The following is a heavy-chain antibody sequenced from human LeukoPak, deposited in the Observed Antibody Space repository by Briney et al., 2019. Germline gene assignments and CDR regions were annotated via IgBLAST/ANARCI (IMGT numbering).Heavy chain of an antibody. CDR1: GGSISSSSYY. J-gene: IGHJ5*02. Sequence: SEILSLTCTVSGGSISSSSYYWGWIRQPPGKGLEWIGSIYYSGSTYYNPSLKSRVTISVDTSKNQFSLKLSSVTAADTAVYYCARDESVAAGTSWFDPWGQGTLVTVSS. V-gene: IGHV4-39*07. CDR2: IYYSGST. D-gene: IGHD6-19*01. CDR3: ARDESVAAGTSWFDP.